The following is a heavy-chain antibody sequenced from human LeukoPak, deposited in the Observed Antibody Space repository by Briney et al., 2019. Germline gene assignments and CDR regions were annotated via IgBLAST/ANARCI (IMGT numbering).Heavy chain of an antibody. D-gene: IGHD6-19*01. V-gene: IGHV4-39*07. CDR2: IYYSGST. CDR3: AREVAVAVARYNWFDP. J-gene: IGHJ5*02. Sequence: PSETLSLTCTVSGGSISSSSYYWGWIRQPPGKGLEWIGSIYYSGSTYYNPSLKSRVTISVDTSKNQFSLKLSSVTAADTAVYYCAREVAVAVARYNWFDPWGQGTLVTVSS. CDR1: GGSISSSSYY.